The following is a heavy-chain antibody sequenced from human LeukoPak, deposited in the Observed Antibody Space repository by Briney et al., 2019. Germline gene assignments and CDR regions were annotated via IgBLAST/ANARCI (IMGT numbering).Heavy chain of an antibody. Sequence: GGSLRLSCAASGFTFSSYGMHWVRQAPGKGLEWVAVISYDGSNKYYADSVKGRFTISRDNSKNTPYLQMNSLRAEDTAVYYCAKDRQGRLEYWGQGTLVTVSS. CDR3: AKDRQGRLEY. V-gene: IGHV3-30*18. J-gene: IGHJ4*02. CDR2: ISYDGSNK. CDR1: GFTFSSYG.